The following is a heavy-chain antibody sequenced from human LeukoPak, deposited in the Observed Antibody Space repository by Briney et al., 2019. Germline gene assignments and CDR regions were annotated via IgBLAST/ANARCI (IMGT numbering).Heavy chain of an antibody. J-gene: IGHJ4*02. Sequence: QPGGSLRLSCAASGFSFSSYWMAWVRQAPGKGLEWVANIKYDGSLKFYGGSVKGRFTISRDNTKNSLYLEMNSLRVDDTALYFCASSHDSSGNDWGQGTMVTVSS. CDR1: GFSFSSYW. CDR2: IKYDGSLK. D-gene: IGHD3-22*01. CDR3: ASSHDSSGND. V-gene: IGHV3-7*01.